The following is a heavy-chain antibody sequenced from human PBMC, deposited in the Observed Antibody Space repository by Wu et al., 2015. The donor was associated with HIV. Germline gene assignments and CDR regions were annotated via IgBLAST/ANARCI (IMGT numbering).Heavy chain of an antibody. CDR2: MNPNSGNT. V-gene: IGHV1-8*03. Sequence: QVQLEQSGVEVKKPGASVKVSCKASGYTFTSYDINWVRQATGQGLEWMGWMNPNSGNTGYAQKFQGRVTITRNTSISTAYMELSSLRSEDTAVYYCARVTPQSDSSGQGVYWYFDLWGRGTWSLSPQ. CDR1: GYTFTSYD. D-gene: IGHD3-22*01. J-gene: IGHJ2*01. CDR3: ARVTPQSDSSGQGVYWYFDL.